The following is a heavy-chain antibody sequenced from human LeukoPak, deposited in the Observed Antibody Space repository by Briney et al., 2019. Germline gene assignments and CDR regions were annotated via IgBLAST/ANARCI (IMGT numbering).Heavy chain of an antibody. CDR1: GYTFTSYG. D-gene: IGHD3-10*01. V-gene: IGHV1-18*01. J-gene: IGHJ4*02. Sequence: ASVKVSCKASGYTFTSYGISWVRQAPGQGLEWMGWISAYNGNTNYPQKLQGRVTMTTDTSTSTAYMELRSLRSVDTAVYYCARDARITMVRGVDPFDYWGQGTLVTVSS. CDR2: ISAYNGNT. CDR3: ARDARITMVRGVDPFDY.